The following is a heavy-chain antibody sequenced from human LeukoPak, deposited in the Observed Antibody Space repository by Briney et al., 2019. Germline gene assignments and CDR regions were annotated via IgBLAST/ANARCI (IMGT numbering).Heavy chain of an antibody. J-gene: IGHJ4*02. V-gene: IGHV1-18*04. D-gene: IGHD6-13*01. CDR3: ARVSSSRQTFDY. CDR2: ISAYNGNT. Sequence: ASVKVSCKASGYTFTSYGISWVRQAPGPGLEWMGWISAYNGNTNYAQKLQGRVTMTTDTSTSTAYMELRSLRSDDTAVYYCARVSSSRQTFDYWGQGTLVTVSS. CDR1: GYTFTSYG.